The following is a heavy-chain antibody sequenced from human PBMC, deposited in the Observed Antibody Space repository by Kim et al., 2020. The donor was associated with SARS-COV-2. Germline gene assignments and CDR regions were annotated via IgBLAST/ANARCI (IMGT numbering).Heavy chain of an antibody. V-gene: IGHV3-74*01. CDR2: ISNDGSFT. D-gene: IGHD3-9*01. CDR1: GFIFSHYC. Sequence: GGSLRLSCAASGFIFSHYCMHWVRQAPGKGLEWVARISNDGSFTGHADSVKGRFTISRDNARNTLYLQMNSLRVEDTAVYYCAHLGFDWLLSLGGQGTRGTVPS. CDR3: AHLGFDWLLSL. J-gene: IGHJ1*01.